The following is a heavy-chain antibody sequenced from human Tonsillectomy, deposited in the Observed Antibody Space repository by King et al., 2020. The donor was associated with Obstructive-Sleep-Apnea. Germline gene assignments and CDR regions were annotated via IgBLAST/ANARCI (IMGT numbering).Heavy chain of an antibody. CDR3: AREQGYCSSTSCRSNWFDP. D-gene: IGHD2-2*01. Sequence: QLVQSGAEVKKPGASVKVSCKASGYTFTGYYMHWVRQAPGQGLEWMGWINPNSGDTNYAQKFQGRLTVTRDTSLRTAYMELSRLRSDDTAVYYCAREQGYCSSTSCRSNWFDPWGQGTLVTVSS. CDR2: INPNSGDT. J-gene: IGHJ5*02. CDR1: GYTFTGYY. V-gene: IGHV1-2*02.